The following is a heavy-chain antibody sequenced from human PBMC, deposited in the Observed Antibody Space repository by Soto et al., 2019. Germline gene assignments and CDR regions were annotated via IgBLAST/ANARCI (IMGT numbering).Heavy chain of an antibody. D-gene: IGHD3-3*01. J-gene: IGHJ6*02. CDR2: ISSSSSTI. Sequence: GGSLRLSCAASGFTFSSYSMNWVRQAPGKGLEWVSYISSSSSTIYYADSVKGRFTISRDNAKNSLYLQMNSLRDEDTAVYYCARGGFGVVHKYGMDVWGQGTTVTVSS. V-gene: IGHV3-48*02. CDR1: GFTFSSYS. CDR3: ARGGFGVVHKYGMDV.